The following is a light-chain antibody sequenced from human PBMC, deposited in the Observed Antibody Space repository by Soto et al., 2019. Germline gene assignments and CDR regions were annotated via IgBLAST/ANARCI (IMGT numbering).Light chain of an antibody. V-gene: IGKV2-30*02. Sequence: DVVMTQSPLSLPVTLGQPASISCTSSQSLIHSDGSTYLSWFQQRPGQSPRRLIYEVSDRDSGVTDRFSGSGSGTHFTLKISRVEAEDVGVYCCMQGTHWPWTFGQGTEVEIK. CDR2: EVS. CDR1: QSLIHSDGSTY. J-gene: IGKJ1*01. CDR3: MQGTHWPWT.